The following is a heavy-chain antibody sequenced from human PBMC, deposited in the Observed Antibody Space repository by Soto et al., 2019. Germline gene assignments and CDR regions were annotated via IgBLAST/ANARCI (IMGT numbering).Heavy chain of an antibody. Sequence: TXQTLSVTCTVADGSISSSSCYWGWIRQPPGKGLEWIGSIYYSGSTYYNPSLKSRVTISVDTSKNQFSLKLSSVTAADTAVYYCARLGIAARPGVYYGMDVWGQGTTVTVSS. CDR2: IYYSGST. CDR3: ARLGIAARPGVYYGMDV. V-gene: IGHV4-39*01. CDR1: DGSISSSSCY. D-gene: IGHD6-6*01. J-gene: IGHJ6*02.